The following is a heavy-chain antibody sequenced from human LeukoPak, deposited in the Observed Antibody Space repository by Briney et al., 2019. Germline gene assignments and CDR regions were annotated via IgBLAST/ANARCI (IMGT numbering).Heavy chain of an antibody. CDR1: GGSISSYY. V-gene: IGHV4-59*01. CDR3: ARERPAFGGFDP. D-gene: IGHD1-1*01. Sequence: SETLSLTCTVSGGSISSYYWGWIRQPPGKGLEWIGYIYYSGSTNYNPSLKSRVTISVDTSKNQFSLKLSSVTAADTAVYYCARERPAFGGFDPWGQGTLVTVSS. CDR2: IYYSGST. J-gene: IGHJ5*02.